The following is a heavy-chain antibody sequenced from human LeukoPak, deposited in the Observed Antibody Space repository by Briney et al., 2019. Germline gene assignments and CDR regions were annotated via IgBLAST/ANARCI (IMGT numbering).Heavy chain of an antibody. D-gene: IGHD5-18*01. V-gene: IGHV1-2*02. CDR1: GYTFTGYY. CDR3: ARELDTAMVTGY. CDR2: INPNSGGT. J-gene: IGHJ4*02. Sequence: ASVKVSCKASGYTFTGYYMHWVRLAPGQGLEWMGWINPNSGGTNYAQKFQGRVTMTRDTSISTAYMELSRLRSDDTAVYYCARELDTAMVTGYWGQGTLVTVSS.